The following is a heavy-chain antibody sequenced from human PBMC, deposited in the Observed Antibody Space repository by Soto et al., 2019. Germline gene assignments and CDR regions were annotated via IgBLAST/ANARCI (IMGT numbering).Heavy chain of an antibody. J-gene: IGHJ4*02. CDR3: ARRLNWMYDC. CDR1: GYIFTTHW. V-gene: IGHV5-51*01. D-gene: IGHD1-20*01. Sequence: PRESLKISCKTSGYIFTTHWIVWVRQMPGKGLEWVGVVFPGDSDTRYSPSFEGQVTISADKSIGTAYLQWSSRKASDTAMYYCARRLNWMYDCSGQGTMVTVSA. CDR2: VFPGDSDT.